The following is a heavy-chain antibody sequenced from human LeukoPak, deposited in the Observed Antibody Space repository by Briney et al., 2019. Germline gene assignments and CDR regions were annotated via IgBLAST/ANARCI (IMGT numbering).Heavy chain of an antibody. CDR2: VSGSGGST. V-gene: IGHV3-23*01. J-gene: IGHJ4*02. CDR3: ARGPTYFDY. Sequence: GGSLRLSCAASAFTFRSYAMIWVRQAPGKGLEWVSTVSGSGGSTYYADSVKGRFTISRDNSKNTLYLQMNSLRAEDTAVYYCARGPTYFDYWGQGTLVTVSS. CDR1: AFTFRSYA.